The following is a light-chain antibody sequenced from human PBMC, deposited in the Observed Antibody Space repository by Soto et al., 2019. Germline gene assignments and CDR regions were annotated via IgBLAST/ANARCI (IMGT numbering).Light chain of an antibody. Sequence: IVMTQSPATLSVSPGERATLSCRASQSISSSLAWYQQKPGQAPRLLIYGASARATGIPARFSGSGSGTEFTLTISSLQSEDCAVYYCQQFYNWPITFGQGTRLEIK. V-gene: IGKV3-15*01. J-gene: IGKJ5*01. CDR3: QQFYNWPIT. CDR1: QSISSS. CDR2: GAS.